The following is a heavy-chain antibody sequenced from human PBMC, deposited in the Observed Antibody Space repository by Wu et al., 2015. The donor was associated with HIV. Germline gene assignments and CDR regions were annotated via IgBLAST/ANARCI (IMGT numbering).Heavy chain of an antibody. Sequence: QVQLVQSGAEVKKPGSSVKVSCKASGGTFSSYAISWVRQAPGQGLEWMGRIIPIFGTANYAQKFQGRVTITADESTSTAYMELSSLRSEDTAVYYCASTWYLNLRDYYDSSGYYFPCWGQGTLVTVSS. CDR3: ASTWYLNLRDYYDSSGYYFPC. D-gene: IGHD3-22*01. V-gene: IGHV1-69*13. CDR1: GGTFSSYA. J-gene: IGHJ4*02. CDR2: IIPIFGTA.